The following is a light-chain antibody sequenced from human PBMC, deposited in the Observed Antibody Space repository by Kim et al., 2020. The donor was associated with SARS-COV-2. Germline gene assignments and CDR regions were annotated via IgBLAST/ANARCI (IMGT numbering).Light chain of an antibody. CDR3: AAWDDTTNSYV. Sequence: GQRISISWAGGSSNSGREYVNWYQQRPGATPQLLIYKTFQRPSGVPDRFSGSKSGSSASLAISGLRSEDEADYYCAAWDDTTNSYVFGPGTKVTVL. V-gene: IGLV1-47*01. CDR2: KTF. CDR1: SSNSGREY. J-gene: IGLJ1*01.